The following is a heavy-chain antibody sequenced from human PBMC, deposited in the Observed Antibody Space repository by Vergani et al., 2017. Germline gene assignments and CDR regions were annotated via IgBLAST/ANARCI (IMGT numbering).Heavy chain of an antibody. J-gene: IGHJ5*02. CDR3: TLGYCRSTSCHPLWGVHNWFDP. D-gene: IGHD2-2*01. V-gene: IGHV1-69*01. Sequence: QVQLVQSGAEVKKPGSSVKVSCKASGGTFSSYAISWVRQAPGQGLEWMGGIIPIFGTANYAQKFQGRVTITADESTSAAYMELSSLRSEDTAVYYCTLGYCRSTSCHPLWGVHNWFDPWGQGTLVTVSS. CDR2: IIPIFGTA. CDR1: GGTFSSYA.